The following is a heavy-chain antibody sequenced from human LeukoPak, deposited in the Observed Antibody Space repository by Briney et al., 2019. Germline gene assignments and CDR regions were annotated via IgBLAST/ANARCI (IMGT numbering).Heavy chain of an antibody. CDR1: GDSVSSNSAA. CDR3: ARDMPTVHGGPHYYYGMDV. D-gene: IGHD4-17*01. CDR2: TYYRSKWYN. Sequence: SQTLSLTCAISGDSVSSNSAAWNWIRQSPSRGLEWLGRTYYRSKWYNDYAVSVKSRITINPDTSKNQFSLQLNSVTPEDTAVYYCARDMPTVHGGPHYYYGMDVWGQGTTVTVSS. V-gene: IGHV6-1*01. J-gene: IGHJ6*02.